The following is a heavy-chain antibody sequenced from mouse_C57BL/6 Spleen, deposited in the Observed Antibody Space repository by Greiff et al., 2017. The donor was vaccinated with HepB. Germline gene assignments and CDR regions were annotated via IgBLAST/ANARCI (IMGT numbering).Heavy chain of an antibody. V-gene: IGHV1-26*01. D-gene: IGHD2-5*01. CDR1: GYTFTDYY. Sequence: EVQLLQSGPELVKPGASVKISCKASGYTFTDYYMNWVKQSHGKSLEWIGDINPNNGGTSYNQKFKGKATLTVDKSSSTAYMELRSLTSEDSAVYYCARGYSNYGYWGQGTTLTVSS. J-gene: IGHJ2*01. CDR3: ARGYSNYGY. CDR2: INPNNGGT.